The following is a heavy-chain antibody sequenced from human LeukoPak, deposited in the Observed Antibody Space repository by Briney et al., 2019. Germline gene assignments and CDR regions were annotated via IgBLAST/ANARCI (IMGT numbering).Heavy chain of an antibody. D-gene: IGHD2-21*01. Sequence: GGSLRLSCAASGFTFDDYAVHWVRQAPGKGLEWVSLISWDGEIIYYADSVKGRFTISRDNSENSLYLQMHSLRAEDTALYYCAKDYVRYDCAGDRCLSAFDSWGQGTLVTVSS. CDR3: AKDYVRYDCAGDRCLSAFDS. CDR1: GFTFDDYA. V-gene: IGHV3-43D*03. CDR2: ISWDGEII. J-gene: IGHJ4*02.